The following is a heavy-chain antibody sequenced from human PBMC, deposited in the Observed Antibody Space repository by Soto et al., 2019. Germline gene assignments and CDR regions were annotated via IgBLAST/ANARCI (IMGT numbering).Heavy chain of an antibody. J-gene: IGHJ6*02. Sequence: QVQLVQSGAEVKKPGYSVKVSCKASGGTFSSYAISWVRQAPGQGLEWMGVIIPIFGTANYAQKFQGRVTITADESTSTAYMELISLRSNDTAVYYCARDLDEAAPDYYYYGMDVWGQGTTVTFSS. CDR3: ARDLDEAAPDYYYYGMDV. V-gene: IGHV1-69*01. CDR2: IIPIFGTA. CDR1: GGTFSSYA. D-gene: IGHD6-6*01.